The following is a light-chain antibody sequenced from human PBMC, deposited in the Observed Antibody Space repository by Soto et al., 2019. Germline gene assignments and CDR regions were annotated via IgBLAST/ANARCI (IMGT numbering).Light chain of an antibody. CDR2: DVS. CDR3: SSYTSSR. CDR1: SSDVGGYNF. V-gene: IGLV2-14*01. J-gene: IGLJ2*01. Sequence: QSVLTQPASVSGSPGQSITISCTGTSSDVGGYNFVSWYQQHPGKAPKLMIYDVSNRPSGVSNRFSGSKSGNTASLTISGLQAEDEADYYCSSYTSSRFGGGTKLT.